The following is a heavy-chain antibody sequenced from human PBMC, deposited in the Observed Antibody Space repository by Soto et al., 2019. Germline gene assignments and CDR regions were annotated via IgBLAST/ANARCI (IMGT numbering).Heavy chain of an antibody. D-gene: IGHD2-21*01. Sequence: GSLRLSCAALGFTFSDHYMDWVRQAPGKGLEWVGRIRNKANSYTTEYAASVKGRFTISRDDSKNLLFLQMFSLKTEDTAVYYCSRAGILTTPYYFDYWGQGTLVTVPQ. CDR2: IRNKANSYTT. CDR3: SRAGILTTPYYFDY. V-gene: IGHV3-72*01. CDR1: GFTFSDHY. J-gene: IGHJ4*01.